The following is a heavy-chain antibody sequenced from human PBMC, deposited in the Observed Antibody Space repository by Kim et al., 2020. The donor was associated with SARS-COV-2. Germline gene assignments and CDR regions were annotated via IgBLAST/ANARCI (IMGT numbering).Heavy chain of an antibody. V-gene: IGHV4-34*01. J-gene: IGHJ5*02. CDR1: GGSFSGYY. D-gene: IGHD6-13*01. Sequence: SETLSLTCAVYGGSFSGYYWSWIRQPPEKGLEWIGEINHSGSTNYNPSLKSRVTISVDTSKNQFSLKLSSVTAADTAVYYCARQGSSSWYGVDPWGQGTLVTVSS. CDR3: ARQGSSSWYGVDP. CDR2: INHSGST.